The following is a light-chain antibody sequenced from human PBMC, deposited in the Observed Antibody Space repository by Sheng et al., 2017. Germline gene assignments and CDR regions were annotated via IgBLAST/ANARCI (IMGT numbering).Light chain of an antibody. CDR3: QQYDAYSLTWT. CDR1: QSISSW. V-gene: IGKV1-5*03. J-gene: IGKJ1*01. Sequence: IQMTQSPSTLSASVGDRVTITCRASQSISSWLAWFQQKPGKAPNLLIYKASSLESGVPSRFSGSGSGTEFTLTINSLQSDDFATYYCQQYDAYSLTWTFGQGTKVE. CDR2: KAS.